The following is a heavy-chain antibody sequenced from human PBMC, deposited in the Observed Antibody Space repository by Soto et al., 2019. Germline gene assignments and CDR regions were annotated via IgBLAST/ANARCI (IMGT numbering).Heavy chain of an antibody. CDR2: ISWNGGGI. V-gene: IGHV3-9*01. Sequence: EVQLVESGGGLVQPGRSLRLSCAASGFTFDDYAMHWVRQAPGKGLEWVSGISWNGGGIGYADSVKGRFTISRDNAKNSLYLQMNSRRAEDTAWYYCAKDHSSSWYKEELSYYYGMDVWGQGTTVTVSS. CDR3: AKDHSSSWYKEELSYYYGMDV. D-gene: IGHD6-13*01. J-gene: IGHJ6*02. CDR1: GFTFDDYA.